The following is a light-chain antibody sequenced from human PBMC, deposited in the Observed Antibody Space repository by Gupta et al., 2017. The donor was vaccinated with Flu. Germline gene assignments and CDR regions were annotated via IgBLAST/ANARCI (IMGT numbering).Light chain of an antibody. CDR3: RSYTTSNTRV. V-gene: IGLV2-14*01. Sequence: QSVLTQPASVSGSPGQSITISCSGTSRDVGGYNYVSWYQHHPGKAPTLIIYEVTNRPSGVSNRFSGSKSGNAAYVTISGLQTEDEADYYCRSYTTSNTRVFGGGTKLTVL. CDR2: EVT. J-gene: IGLJ3*02. CDR1: SRDVGGYNY.